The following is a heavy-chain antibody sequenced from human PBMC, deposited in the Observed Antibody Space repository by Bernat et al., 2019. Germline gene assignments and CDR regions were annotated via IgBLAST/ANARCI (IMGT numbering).Heavy chain of an antibody. V-gene: IGHV2-5*01. CDR3: AHGSGWLFDH. CDR2: IYWNDDN. Sequence: QITLKESGPTLVKPTQTLTLTCTFSGFSLSSTAVGVGWIRQPPGKPLEWLALIYWNDDNKYSPSLKNRLSITKDTSRNQVVLTLTNVDLVDTATYFCAHGSGWLFDHWGPGTLVTVSS. D-gene: IGHD6-19*01. CDR1: GFSLSSTAVG. J-gene: IGHJ4*02.